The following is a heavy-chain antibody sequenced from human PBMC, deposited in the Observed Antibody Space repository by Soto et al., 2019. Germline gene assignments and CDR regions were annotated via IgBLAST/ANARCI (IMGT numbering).Heavy chain of an antibody. V-gene: IGHV4-59*01. CDR3: ARVLFRHNWFDP. Sequence: SETLSLTCTVSGGSISSYYWSWIRQPPGKGLEWIGYIYYSGSTNYNPSLKSRVTISVDTSKNQFSLKLSSVTAADTAVYYCARVLFRHNWFDPRGQGTLVTVFS. CDR2: IYYSGST. J-gene: IGHJ5*02. CDR1: GGSISSYY. D-gene: IGHD2-21*01.